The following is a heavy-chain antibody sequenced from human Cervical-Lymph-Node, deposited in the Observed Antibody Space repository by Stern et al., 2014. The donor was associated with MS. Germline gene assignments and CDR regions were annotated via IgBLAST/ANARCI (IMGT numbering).Heavy chain of an antibody. CDR2: ISKPNYYT. V-gene: IGHV3-21*05. D-gene: IGHD3-10*01. Sequence: VQLVESGGGLVKPGGSLRLSCAGSAFTFSDYVMHWVRQAPGKGLEWVSFISKPNYYTYYAASVEGRFTIPTDNANNSLYLQMSSLRPEDTAIYYCARVPITMVRGIIRESAFDIWGQGTMVTVSS. J-gene: IGHJ3*02. CDR3: ARVPITMVRGIIRESAFDI. CDR1: AFTFSDYV.